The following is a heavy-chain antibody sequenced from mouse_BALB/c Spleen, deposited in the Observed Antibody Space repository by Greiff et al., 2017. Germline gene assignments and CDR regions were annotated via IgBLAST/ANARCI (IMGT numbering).Heavy chain of an antibody. CDR3: TRRVVDYAMDY. CDR2: IRSKANNHAS. D-gene: IGHD1-1*01. CDR1: GFTFSDDW. J-gene: IGHJ4*01. Sequence: EVQLQESGGGLVQPGGSMKLSCAASGFTFSDDWMDWVRQSPEKGLEWVAEIRSKANNHASYYDEYVKGRFTISRDDSKSSVYLQMNSLRAEDTGIYYCTRRVVDYAMDYWGQGTSVTVSS. V-gene: IGHV6-6*01.